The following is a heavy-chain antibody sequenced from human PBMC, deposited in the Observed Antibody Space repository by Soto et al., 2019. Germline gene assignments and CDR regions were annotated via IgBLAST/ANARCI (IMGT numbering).Heavy chain of an antibody. D-gene: IGHD2-2*01. CDR1: GFTFTTYA. CDR2: ISGSGGST. CDR3: AKTGFGRYCSSTSCVHFDY. Sequence: EVQVLESGGGLVQPGGSLRLSCVASGFTFTTYAMTRVRQAPGKGLEWVSIISGSGGSTHYADSVKGRFIISRDNSKNTLYLQMNGLRAEDTAAYYCAKTGFGRYCSSTSCVHFDYWGQGTLVTVSS. J-gene: IGHJ4*02. V-gene: IGHV3-23*01.